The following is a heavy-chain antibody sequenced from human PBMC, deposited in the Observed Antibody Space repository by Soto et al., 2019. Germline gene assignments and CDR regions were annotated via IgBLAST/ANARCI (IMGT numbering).Heavy chain of an antibody. CDR2: IIPIFGTA. V-gene: IGHV1-69*06. Sequence: GASVKVSCKASGGTFSSYAISWVRQAPGQGLEWMGGIIPIFGTANYAQKFQGRVTVTADKSTSTAYMELSSLRSEDTAVYYCADHGYHYYYGMDVWGQGTTVTVSS. J-gene: IGHJ6*02. CDR1: GGTFSSYA. CDR3: ADHGYHYYYGMDV. D-gene: IGHD6-13*01.